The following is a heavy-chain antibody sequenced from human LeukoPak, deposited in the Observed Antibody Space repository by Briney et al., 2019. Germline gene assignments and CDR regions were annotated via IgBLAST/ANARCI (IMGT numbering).Heavy chain of an antibody. CDR2: ISGSGGST. Sequence: PGGSLRLSCAASGFTFSSYAMSWVRQAPGKGLEWVSAISGSGGSTYYADSVKGRFTISRDNSKNTLYLQMNSLRAEDTAVHYCANPKSRIAVAGSLLWGQGTLVTVSS. CDR3: ANPKSRIAVAGSLL. J-gene: IGHJ4*02. CDR1: GFTFSSYA. V-gene: IGHV3-23*01. D-gene: IGHD6-19*01.